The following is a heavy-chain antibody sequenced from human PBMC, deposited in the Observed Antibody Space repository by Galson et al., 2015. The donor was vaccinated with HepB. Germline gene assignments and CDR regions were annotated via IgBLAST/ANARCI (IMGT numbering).Heavy chain of an antibody. J-gene: IGHJ4*02. D-gene: IGHD3-9*01. CDR2: VSGSGNTT. CDR3: AKSRITVFSFDY. CDR1: GFTFKNYS. Sequence: SLRLSCAASGFTFKNYSLSWVRQAPGKGLEWVSGVSGSGNTTYYADSVKGRFTISRDHSRNTVYLQMDSLRVEDTAGYYCAKSRITVFSFDYWGQGTLVTVSS. V-gene: IGHV3-23*01.